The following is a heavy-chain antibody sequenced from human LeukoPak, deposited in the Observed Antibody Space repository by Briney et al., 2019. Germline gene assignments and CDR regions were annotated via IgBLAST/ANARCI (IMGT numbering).Heavy chain of an antibody. CDR1: GFTFSSYA. CDR2: ISYDGSNI. J-gene: IGHJ4*02. V-gene: IGHV3-30-3*01. D-gene: IGHD3-10*01. CDR3: ARDGSGSYYTSLHDY. Sequence: GGSLRLSCAASGFTFSSYAMHWVRQAPGKGLEWVAVISYDGSNIYYADSVKGRFTISRDNSKNTLYLQMNSLRAEDTAVYYCARDGSGSYYTSLHDYWGQGTLVTVSS.